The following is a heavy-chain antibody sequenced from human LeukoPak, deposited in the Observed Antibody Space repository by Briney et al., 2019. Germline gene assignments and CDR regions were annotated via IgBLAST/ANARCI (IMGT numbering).Heavy chain of an antibody. D-gene: IGHD5-18*01. Sequence: GGSLRLSGAASGFTFSSYLMHWVRQAPGKGLVWVSRIKSDGSTTTYADSVKGRFTISRDNAKNTLYLQMNSLRAEDTAVYYCARVVDTHFDYWGQGTLVTVSS. CDR2: IKSDGSTT. V-gene: IGHV3-74*01. CDR3: ARVVDTHFDY. CDR1: GFTFSSYL. J-gene: IGHJ4*02.